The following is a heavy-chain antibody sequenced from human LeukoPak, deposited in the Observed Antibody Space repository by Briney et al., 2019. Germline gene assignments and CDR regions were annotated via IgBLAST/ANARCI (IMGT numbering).Heavy chain of an antibody. J-gene: IGHJ5*02. CDR1: GGSISSGGYY. CDR3: ARGTITMVRGVITQFDP. Sequence: SETLSLTCTVSGGSISSGGYYWSWLRQHPGKVLEWSGYIYYSGSTYYNPSLKSRVTISVDTSKNQFSLKLSSVTAADTAVYYCARGTITMVRGVITQFDPWGQGTLVTVSS. V-gene: IGHV4-31*03. CDR2: IYYSGST. D-gene: IGHD3-10*01.